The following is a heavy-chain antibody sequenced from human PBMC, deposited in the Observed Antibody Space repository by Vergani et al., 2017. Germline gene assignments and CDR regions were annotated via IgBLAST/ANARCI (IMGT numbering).Heavy chain of an antibody. CDR2: IIPILGIA. V-gene: IGHV1-69*02. J-gene: IGHJ4*02. CDR3: AATSRDGYNYYFDY. CDR1: GGTFSSYT. D-gene: IGHD5-24*01. Sequence: QVQLVQSGAEVKKPGSSVKVSCKASGGTFSSYTISWVRQAPGQGLEWMGRIIPILGIANYAQKFQGRVTITADKSTSTAYMELSSLRSEDKAGYYCAATSRDGYNYYFDYWGQGTLGNVSS.